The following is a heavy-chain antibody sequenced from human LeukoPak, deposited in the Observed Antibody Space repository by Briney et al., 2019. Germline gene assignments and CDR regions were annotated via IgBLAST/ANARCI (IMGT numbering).Heavy chain of an antibody. D-gene: IGHD5-18*01. CDR2: ISSSSSTI. Sequence: VGSLRLSCAASGFTFSSYSMNWVRQAPGKGLEWVSYISSSSSTIYYADSVKGRFTISRDNAKNSLYLQMNSLRAEDTAVYYCARGAWIQLWGPYDAFDIWGQGTMVTVSS. CDR3: ARGAWIQLWGPYDAFDI. V-gene: IGHV3-48*04. CDR1: GFTFSSYS. J-gene: IGHJ3*02.